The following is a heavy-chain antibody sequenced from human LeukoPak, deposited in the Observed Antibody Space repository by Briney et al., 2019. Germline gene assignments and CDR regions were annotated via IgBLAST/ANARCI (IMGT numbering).Heavy chain of an antibody. V-gene: IGHV3-23*01. J-gene: IGHJ4*02. CDR2: ISGSGGST. Sequence: GGSLRLSCAASGFTFSSYAMSWVRQAPGKGLEWVSAISGSGGSTYYADSVKGRFTISRDNAKNSLYLQMNSLRAEDTAVYYCARDYDFWSGYYPPELYYFDYWGQGTLVTVSS. CDR1: GFTFSSYA. CDR3: ARDYDFWSGYYPPELYYFDY. D-gene: IGHD3-3*01.